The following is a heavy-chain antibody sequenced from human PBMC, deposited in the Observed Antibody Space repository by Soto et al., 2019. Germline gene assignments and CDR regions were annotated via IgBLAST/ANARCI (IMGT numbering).Heavy chain of an antibody. D-gene: IGHD1-26*01. CDR3: AKDLTVGATEYYFDY. Sequence: QVQLVESGGGVVQPGRSLRLSCAASGFTFSTYGMNWVRQAPGKGLEWVAVISNDGRNKYYAGPVKGRFTVSRDNSKNTLYLELNSLRTEDTAVYYCAKDLTVGATEYYFDYWGQGTLVTVSS. CDR2: ISNDGRNK. J-gene: IGHJ4*02. CDR1: GFTFSTYG. V-gene: IGHV3-30*18.